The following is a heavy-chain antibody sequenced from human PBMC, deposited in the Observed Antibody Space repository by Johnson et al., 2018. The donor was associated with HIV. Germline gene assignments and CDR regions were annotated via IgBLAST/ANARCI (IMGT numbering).Heavy chain of an antibody. Sequence: VQLVESGGGLVQPGGSLRLSCAASGFTFSSYDMHWVRQATGKGLEWVSAIGTAGDTYYPGSVKGRFTISRENAKNSLYLQMNSLRAEDTAVYYCARRGLANAFDIWGQGTMVTVSS. V-gene: IGHV3-13*01. CDR1: GFTFSSYD. J-gene: IGHJ3*02. D-gene: IGHD3-10*01. CDR2: IGTAGDT. CDR3: ARRGLANAFDI.